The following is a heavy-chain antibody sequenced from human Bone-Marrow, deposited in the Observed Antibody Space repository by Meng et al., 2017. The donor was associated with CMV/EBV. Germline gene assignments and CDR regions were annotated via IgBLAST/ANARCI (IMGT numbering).Heavy chain of an antibody. J-gene: IGHJ4*02. CDR2: IKQDGSEK. Sequence: GGYLRLSCAASGFSFSSYWMHWVRQAPGKGLEWVANIKQDGSEKYYVDSVKGRFTISRDNAKNSLYLQMNSLRAEDTAVYYCARERITMVRGANRYFDYWGQGPLVTVSS. CDR3: ARERITMVRGANRYFDY. D-gene: IGHD3-10*01. CDR1: GFSFSSYW. V-gene: IGHV3-7*01.